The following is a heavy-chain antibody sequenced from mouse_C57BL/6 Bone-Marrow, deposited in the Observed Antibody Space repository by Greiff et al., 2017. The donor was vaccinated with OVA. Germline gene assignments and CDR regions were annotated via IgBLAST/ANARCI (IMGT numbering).Heavy chain of an antibody. J-gene: IGHJ4*01. Sequence: VQLTQSGPVLVKPGASVKMSCKASGYTFTDYYMNWVKQSHGKSLEWIGVINPYNGGTSYNQKFKGKATLTVDKSSSTAYMELNSLTSEDAAVYYCARHSSGYHYYAMDYWGQGTSVTVSS. D-gene: IGHD3-2*02. CDR2: INPYNGGT. CDR1: GYTFTDYY. V-gene: IGHV1-19*01. CDR3: ARHSSGYHYYAMDY.